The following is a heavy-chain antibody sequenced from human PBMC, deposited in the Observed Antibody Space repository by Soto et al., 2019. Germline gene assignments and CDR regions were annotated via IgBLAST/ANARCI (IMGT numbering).Heavy chain of an antibody. CDR1: GDSISSSSYY. J-gene: IGHJ4*02. CDR2: IYYTGSS. V-gene: IGHV4-39*01. CDR3: ARKRLAYCDGDCYYFDY. D-gene: IGHD2-21*02. Sequence: SETLSLTCTVFGDSISSSSYYWGWIRQSPGKELEWIGNIYYTGSSSYNPSLKSRVSISVDKSKNQFSLKLSSVTAADTAVYYCARKRLAYCDGDCYYFDYWGQGTLVTVSS.